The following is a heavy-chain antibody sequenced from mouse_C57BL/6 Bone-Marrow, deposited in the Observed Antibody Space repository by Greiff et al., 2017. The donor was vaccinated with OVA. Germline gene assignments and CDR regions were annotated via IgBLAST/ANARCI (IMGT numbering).Heavy chain of an antibody. V-gene: IGHV4-1*01. CDR1: GIDFSRYW. Sequence: EVKVEESGGGLVQPGGSLKLSCAASGIDFSRYWMSWVRRAPGKGLEWIGEINPDSSTINYAPSLKDKFIISRDNAKNTLYLQMSKVRSEDTALYYCAREDYDGYYDWYFDVWGTGTTVTVSS. J-gene: IGHJ1*03. CDR3: AREDYDGYYDWYFDV. CDR2: INPDSSTI. D-gene: IGHD2-3*01.